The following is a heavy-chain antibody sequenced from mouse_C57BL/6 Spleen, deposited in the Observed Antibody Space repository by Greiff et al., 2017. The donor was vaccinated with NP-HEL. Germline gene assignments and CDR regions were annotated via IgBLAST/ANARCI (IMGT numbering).Heavy chain of an antibody. D-gene: IGHD1-1*01. Sequence: EVKLMESGEGLVKPGGSLKLSCAASGFTFSSYAMSWVRQTPEKRLEWVAYISSGGDYIYYADTVKGRFTISRDNARNTLYLQMSSLKSEDTAMYYCTRDGSSWGYFDVWGTGTTVTVSS. CDR2: ISSGGDYI. J-gene: IGHJ1*03. CDR1: GFTFSSYA. V-gene: IGHV5-9-1*02. CDR3: TRDGSSWGYFDV.